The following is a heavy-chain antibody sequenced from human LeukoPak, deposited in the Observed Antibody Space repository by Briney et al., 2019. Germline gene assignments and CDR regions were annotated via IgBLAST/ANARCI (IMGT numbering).Heavy chain of an antibody. CDR1: GGSIRSGTDY. D-gene: IGHD6-13*01. V-gene: IGHV4-61*02. CDR3: ARWRPAAASLRGFDY. CDR2: IYMSGST. J-gene: IGHJ4*02. Sequence: SETLSLTCTVSGGSIRSGTDYWSWIRQPAGKGLEWIGRIYMSGSTDYNPSFKSRVTMSVDTSKNQVSLKLRSVTAADTAVYYCARWRPAAASLRGFDYWGQGTLVTVSS.